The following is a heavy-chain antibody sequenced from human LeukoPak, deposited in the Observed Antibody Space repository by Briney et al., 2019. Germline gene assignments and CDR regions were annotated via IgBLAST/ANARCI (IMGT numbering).Heavy chain of an antibody. CDR2: IYTSGST. D-gene: IGHD3-22*01. CDR3: ARAPYYYDSSGYSHDY. J-gene: IGHJ4*02. CDR1: GGSISSYY. Sequence: PSETLSLTCTVSGGSISSYYWSWIRQPAGKGLEWIGRIYTSGSTNYNPSLKSRVTMSVDTSKNQFPLKLSSVTAADTAVYYCARAPYYYDSSGYSHDYWGQGTLVTVSS. V-gene: IGHV4-4*07.